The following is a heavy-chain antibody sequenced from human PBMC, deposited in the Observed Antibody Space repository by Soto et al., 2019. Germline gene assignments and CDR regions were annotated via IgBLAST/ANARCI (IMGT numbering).Heavy chain of an antibody. Sequence: SETLSLTCTVSGGSISSYYWSWIRQPPGKGLEWIGYIYYSGSTNYNPSLKSRVTISVDTSKNQFSLKLSSVTAADTAVYYCASFTHYYGSGSYIWKLGNWFDPWGQGTLVT. CDR3: ASFTHYYGSGSYIWKLGNWFDP. V-gene: IGHV4-59*01. CDR1: GGSISSYY. J-gene: IGHJ5*02. CDR2: IYYSGST. D-gene: IGHD3-10*01.